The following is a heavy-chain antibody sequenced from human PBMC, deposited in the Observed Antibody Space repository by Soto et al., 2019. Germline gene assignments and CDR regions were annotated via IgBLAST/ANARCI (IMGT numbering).Heavy chain of an antibody. CDR2: ISGSGGST. J-gene: IGHJ4*02. D-gene: IGHD6-19*01. CDR1: GFTFSSYA. V-gene: IGHV3-23*01. CDR3: AKDPRLWQWLAGGFDY. Sequence: GGSLRLSCAASGFTFSSYAMSWVRQAPGKGLEWVSAISGSGGSTYYADSVKGRFTISRDNSKNTLYLQMNSLRAEDTAVYYCAKDPRLWQWLAGGFDYWGQGTLVTVSS.